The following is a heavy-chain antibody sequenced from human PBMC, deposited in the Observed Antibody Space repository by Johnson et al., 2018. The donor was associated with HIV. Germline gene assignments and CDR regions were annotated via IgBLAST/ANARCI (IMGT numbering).Heavy chain of an antibody. J-gene: IGHJ3*02. Sequence: QVQLVESGGGVVQPGGSLRLSCAASGFTFSSYAMHCVRQAPGKGLEWVAVISYDGSNKYYADSVKGRFTISRDNSKNTLYLQMNILRAEDTAVYYCARTRQGAFDIWGQGTMVTVSS. CDR1: GFTFSSYA. CDR3: ARTRQGAFDI. CDR2: ISYDGSNK. V-gene: IGHV3-30*14.